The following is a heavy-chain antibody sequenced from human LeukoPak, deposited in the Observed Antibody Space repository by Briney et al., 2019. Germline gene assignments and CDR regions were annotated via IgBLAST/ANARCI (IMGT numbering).Heavy chain of an antibody. CDR3: ARDNLSGVSGWA. Sequence: GGSLRLSCAASGFTFSSYAMSWVRQAPGKGLEWVSAINNSGGSTYYADSVKGRFTISRDNSKNTLYLQMNSLRAEDTAIYYCARDNLSGVSGWAWGQGTLVTVSS. J-gene: IGHJ5*02. D-gene: IGHD6-19*01. CDR2: INNSGGST. CDR1: GFTFSSYA. V-gene: IGHV3-23*01.